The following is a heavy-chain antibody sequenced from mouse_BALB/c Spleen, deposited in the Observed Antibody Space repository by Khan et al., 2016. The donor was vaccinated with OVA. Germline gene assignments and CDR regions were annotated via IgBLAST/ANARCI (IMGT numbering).Heavy chain of an antibody. J-gene: IGHJ3*01. D-gene: IGHD1-1*02. Sequence: QVQLQQSGAELVKPGASVKLSCKASGYTFTSYYIYWVKQRPGQGLEWIGGIIPSNGDTNCNERFKSKATLTVDKSSSTAYMQLSSLTSEDSAVYYCTRSGWAAFGYWGQGTLVTVSA. CDR2: IIPSNGDT. CDR1: GYTFTSYY. V-gene: IGHV1S81*02. CDR3: TRSGWAAFGY.